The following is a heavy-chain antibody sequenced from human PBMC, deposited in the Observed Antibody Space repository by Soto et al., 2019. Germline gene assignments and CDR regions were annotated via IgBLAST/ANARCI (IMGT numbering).Heavy chain of an antibody. CDR2: ISYSGST. V-gene: IGHV4-59*01. D-gene: IGHD6-13*01. CDR1: SDSISSYY. J-gene: IGHJ4*02. CDR3: ARGTSWQLPFDY. Sequence: QVQLQESGPGLVKPSETLSLTCTVSSDSISSYYWSWIRQPPGKRLEWIGYISYSGSTDYNPSLKRRVTISGDTSKNQFSLKVSSVTAADTAVYYWARGTSWQLPFDYWGQGTLVTVSS.